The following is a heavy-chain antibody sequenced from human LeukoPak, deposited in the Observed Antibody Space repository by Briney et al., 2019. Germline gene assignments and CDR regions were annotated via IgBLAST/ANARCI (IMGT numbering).Heavy chain of an antibody. Sequence: GGSLRLSCAASGIPFSSYAMSWVRQAPGKGLEWVSTISGSGGSTYYADSVKGRFAISRDNSKNTLYLQMNSLRAEDTAVYYCAKDDYDYVWGSYRLPYFECWGQGTLVTVSS. CDR3: AKDDYDYVWGSYRLPYFEC. D-gene: IGHD3-16*02. CDR1: GIPFSSYA. CDR2: ISGSGGST. V-gene: IGHV3-23*01. J-gene: IGHJ4*02.